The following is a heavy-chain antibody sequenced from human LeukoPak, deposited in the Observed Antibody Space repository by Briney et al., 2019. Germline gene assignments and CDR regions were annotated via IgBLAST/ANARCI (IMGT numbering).Heavy chain of an antibody. J-gene: IGHJ4*02. CDR2: IRYDGSNK. V-gene: IGHV3-30*02. D-gene: IGHD5-18*01. Sequence: PGGSLRLPCAASGFTFSSYGMHWVRQAPGKGLEWVAFIRYDGSNKYYADSVKGRFTISRDNSKNTLYLQMNSLRAEDTAVYYCAKERDTAMVTIDYWGQGTLVTVSS. CDR3: AKERDTAMVTIDY. CDR1: GFTFSSYG.